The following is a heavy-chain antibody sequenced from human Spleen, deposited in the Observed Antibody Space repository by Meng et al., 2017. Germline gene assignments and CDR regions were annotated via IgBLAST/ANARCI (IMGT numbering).Heavy chain of an antibody. J-gene: IGHJ4*02. CDR1: GYTFTDYH. V-gene: IGHV1-2*02. D-gene: IGHD1-26*01. CDR3: ARGLSGSYYGIDY. CDR2: INPNSGGT. Sequence: ASVKVSCKASGYTFTDYHMHWVRQAPGQGLEWMGWINPNSGGTNYAQKFQGRVTMTRDTSISTAYMELSRLRSDDTAVYYCARGLSGSYYGIDYWGQGTLVTVSS.